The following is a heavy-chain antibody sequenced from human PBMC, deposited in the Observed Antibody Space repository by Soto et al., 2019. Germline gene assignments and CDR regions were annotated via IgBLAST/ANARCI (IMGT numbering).Heavy chain of an antibody. V-gene: IGHV4-4*02. CDR2: IYHSGST. J-gene: IGHJ4*02. CDR1: GGSISSSNW. CDR3: AINNPANYSSIYWDY. D-gene: IGHD6-13*01. Sequence: SETLSLTCAVSGGSISSSNWWSWVRQPPGKGLEWIGEIYHSGSTNYNPSLKSRVTISVDKSKNQFSLKLSPVTAADTAVYYCAINNPANYSSIYWDYWGQATLLTVS.